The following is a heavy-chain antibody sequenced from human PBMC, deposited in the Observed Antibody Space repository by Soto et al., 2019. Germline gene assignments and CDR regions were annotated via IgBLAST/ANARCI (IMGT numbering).Heavy chain of an antibody. CDR3: AREGILGLFDAYDL. D-gene: IGHD3-3*01. CDR1: VFTISG. J-gene: IGHJ3*01. V-gene: IGHV1-18*04. CDR2: ISTHDGNT. Sequence: ASVKVSCKASVFTISGISWVRHAPGQRLEWMGWISTHDGNTIYAQKFQGRVIMTMDTSTTTVYMELRSLRPDDTAVYLCAREGILGLFDAYDLWGQGTMVTVS.